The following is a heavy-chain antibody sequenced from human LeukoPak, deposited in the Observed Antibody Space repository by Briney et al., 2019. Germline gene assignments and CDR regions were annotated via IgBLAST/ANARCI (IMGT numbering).Heavy chain of an antibody. CDR2: IYTSGST. Sequence: SETLSLTCTVSGGSISSYYWSWIRQPAGKGLEWIGRIYTSGSTNYNPSLKSRVTMSVDTSKNQFSLKLSSVTAADTAVYYCASGGAVAGTFDYWGQGTLVTVSS. CDR3: ASGGAVAGTFDY. J-gene: IGHJ4*02. V-gene: IGHV4-4*07. D-gene: IGHD6-19*01. CDR1: GGSISSYY.